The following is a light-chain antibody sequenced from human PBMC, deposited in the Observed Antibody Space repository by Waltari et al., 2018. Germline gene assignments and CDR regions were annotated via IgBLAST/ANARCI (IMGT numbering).Light chain of an antibody. CDR3: QSYDSSLSGWV. J-gene: IGLJ3*02. CDR1: SSNIGAGYD. Sequence: QSVLTQPPSVSGAPGQRVTISCTGSSSNIGAGYDVHWYQHLPGTAPKLLIYGNSNRPSGVPDRFSGSKSVTSPSLAITGLQAEDEADYYCQSYDSSLSGWVFGGGTKLTVL. CDR2: GNS. V-gene: IGLV1-40*01.